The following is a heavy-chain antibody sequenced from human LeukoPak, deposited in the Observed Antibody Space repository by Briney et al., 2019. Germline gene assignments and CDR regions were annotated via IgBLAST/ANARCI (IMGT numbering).Heavy chain of an antibody. V-gene: IGHV3-23*01. CDR3: AKDGSIVYSYTYLDY. CDR2: ISGSGDRT. CDR1: GFTFSSYG. Sequence: GGSLRLSCAASGFTFSSYGMSWVRQAPGRGLEWVSSISGSGDRTHYADPVKGRFTISRDNSKNTLYLQMNSLRAEDTAVYYCAKDGSIVYSYTYLDYWGQGTLVTVSS. D-gene: IGHD3-16*01. J-gene: IGHJ4*02.